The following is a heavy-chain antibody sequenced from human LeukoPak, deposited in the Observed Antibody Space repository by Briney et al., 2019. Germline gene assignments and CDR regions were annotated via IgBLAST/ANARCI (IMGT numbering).Heavy chain of an antibody. CDR2: ISYDGSNK. J-gene: IGHJ4*02. V-gene: IGHV3-30*03. CDR3: ARLRGDYDSSGSFDY. D-gene: IGHD3-22*01. Sequence: GGSLRLSCAASGFTFSSYGMHWVRQAPGKGLEWVAVISYDGSNKYYADSVKGRFTISRDNSKNTLYLQMNSLRAEDTAVYYCARLRGDYDSSGSFDYWGQGTLVTVSS. CDR1: GFTFSSYG.